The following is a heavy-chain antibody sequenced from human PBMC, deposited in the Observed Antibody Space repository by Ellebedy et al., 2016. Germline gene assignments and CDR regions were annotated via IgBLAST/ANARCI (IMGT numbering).Heavy chain of an antibody. V-gene: IGHV1-18*01. CDR1: GYTFTSYG. J-gene: IGHJ6*03. CDR2: ISAYNGNT. CDR3: AVRGGIAAPYYYYYMDV. D-gene: IGHD6-13*01. Sequence: ASVKVSXKASGYTFTSYGISWVRQAPGQGLEWMGWISAYNGNTNYAQKFQGRVTMTRDTSTSTVYMELSSLRSEDTAVYYCAVRGGIAAPYYYYYMDVWGKGTTVTVSS.